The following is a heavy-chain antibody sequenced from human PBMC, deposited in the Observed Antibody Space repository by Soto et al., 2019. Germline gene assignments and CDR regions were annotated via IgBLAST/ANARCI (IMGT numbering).Heavy chain of an antibody. Sequence: GGSLRLSCAASGFTFSSYGMHWVRQAPGKGLEWVAVISYDGSNKYYADSVKGRFTISRDNSKNTLYLQMNSLRAEDTAVYYSAKDEGYCSGGSGYHFDYWGQGTLVTVSS. CDR3: AKDEGYCSGGSGYHFDY. V-gene: IGHV3-30*18. CDR2: ISYDGSNK. D-gene: IGHD2-15*01. CDR1: GFTFSSYG. J-gene: IGHJ4*02.